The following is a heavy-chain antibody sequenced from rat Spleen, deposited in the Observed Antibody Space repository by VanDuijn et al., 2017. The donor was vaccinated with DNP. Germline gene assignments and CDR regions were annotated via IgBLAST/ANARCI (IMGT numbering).Heavy chain of an antibody. V-gene: IGHV2-32*01. Sequence: QVQLKESGPGLVQPSQTLSLTCTVFGFSLTSYHVHWVRQPPGKGLEWMGVVWSDGDTSYNSALRSRLSISRDTSKSQVFLKMNGLQTEDTATYYCARHYTYWGQGVMVTVSS. CDR3: ARHYTY. D-gene: IGHD1-2*01. J-gene: IGHJ2*01. CDR1: GFSLTSYH. CDR2: VWSDGDT.